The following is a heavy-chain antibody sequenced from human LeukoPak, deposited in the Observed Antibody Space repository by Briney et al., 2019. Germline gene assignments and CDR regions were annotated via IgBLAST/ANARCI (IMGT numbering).Heavy chain of an antibody. D-gene: IGHD3-22*01. V-gene: IGHV3-11*04. CDR2: ISSSSSTI. CDR3: ARDPYYYDSSGYYDYYFDY. CDR1: GFTFSDYY. Sequence: GGSLRLSCAASGFTFSDYYMSWIRQAPGKGLEWVSYISSSSSTIYYADSVKGRFTISRDNAKNSLYLQMNSLRAEDTAVYYCARDPYYYDSSGYYDYYFDYWGQGTLVTVSS. J-gene: IGHJ4*02.